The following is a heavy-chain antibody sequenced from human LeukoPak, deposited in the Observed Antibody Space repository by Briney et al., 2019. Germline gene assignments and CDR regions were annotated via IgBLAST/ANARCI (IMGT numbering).Heavy chain of an antibody. Sequence: GASVKVSCKASGYTFTSYGISWVRQAPGPGLEWIGWISAYNGNTNYAQKLQGRVTMTTDTSTSTAYRELRSLRSDDTAVYYCARNKHPQDIVGVWGGKFDPWGQGTLVTVSS. D-gene: IGHD2-2*01. V-gene: IGHV1-18*01. CDR3: ARNKHPQDIVGVWGGKFDP. CDR1: GYTFTSYG. J-gene: IGHJ5*02. CDR2: ISAYNGNT.